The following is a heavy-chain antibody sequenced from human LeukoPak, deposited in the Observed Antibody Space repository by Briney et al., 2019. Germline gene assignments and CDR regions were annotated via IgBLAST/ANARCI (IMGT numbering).Heavy chain of an antibody. Sequence: GGSLRLSCAASGFTFSSYAMSWVRQAPGKGLEWVSAISGSGGSTYYADSVKGRFTISRDNSKNTLYLQMNSLRAEDTAVYYCARKYDSLRERKYYFDYWGQGTLVTVSS. J-gene: IGHJ4*02. CDR2: ISGSGGST. V-gene: IGHV3-23*01. CDR1: GFTFSSYA. D-gene: IGHD3-22*01. CDR3: ARKYDSLRERKYYFDY.